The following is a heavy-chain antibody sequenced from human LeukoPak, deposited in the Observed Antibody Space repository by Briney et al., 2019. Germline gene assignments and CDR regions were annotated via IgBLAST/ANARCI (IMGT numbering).Heavy chain of an antibody. CDR1: GGSMSSGSYY. J-gene: IGHJ4*02. CDR2: IYTSEIYTSGSI. Sequence: PSETLSLTCTVSGGSMSSGSYYWSWIRQPAGKGLEWIGRIYTSEIYTSGSINYNPSLKSRVSISIDTSKNQFSLKLSAVTAADTAVYYCARDGAGGRWGQGTLVTVSS. CDR3: ARDGAGGR. D-gene: IGHD3-10*01. V-gene: IGHV4-61*02.